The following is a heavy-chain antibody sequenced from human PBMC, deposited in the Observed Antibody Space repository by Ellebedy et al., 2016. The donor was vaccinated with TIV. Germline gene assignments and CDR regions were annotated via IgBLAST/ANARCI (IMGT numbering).Heavy chain of an antibody. CDR2: ISGSGGGT. V-gene: IGHV3-23*01. J-gene: IGHJ2*01. D-gene: IGHD1-26*01. CDR1: GFNFSDYA. CDR3: AKDRRERGDNTKWFFDL. Sequence: PGGSLRLSCAASGFNFSDYAMSWVRQAPGKGLEWVPTISGSGGGTYFADSVRGRLTISRDTSKNTLNLQMNSLRADDTAVYYCAKDRRERGDNTKWFFDLWGRGALVTVSS.